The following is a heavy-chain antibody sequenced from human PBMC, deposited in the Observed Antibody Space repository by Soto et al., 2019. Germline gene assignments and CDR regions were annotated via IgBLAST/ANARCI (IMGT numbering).Heavy chain of an antibody. CDR2: IIPIFGTA. Sequence: QVQLVQSGAEVKKPGSSVKVSCKASGGTFSSYAISWVRQAPGQGLEWMGGIIPIFGTANYAQKFEGRVTITADETTSRAYMELSSLRSEDTAVYYCARDIVVVVTATGLAAFDIWGQGTMVTVSS. CDR3: ARDIVVVVTATGLAAFDI. J-gene: IGHJ3*02. V-gene: IGHV1-69*12. D-gene: IGHD2-15*01. CDR1: GGTFSSYA.